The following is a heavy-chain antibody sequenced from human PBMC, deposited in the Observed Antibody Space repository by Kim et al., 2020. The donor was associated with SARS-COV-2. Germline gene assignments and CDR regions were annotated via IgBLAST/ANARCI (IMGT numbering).Heavy chain of an antibody. V-gene: IGHV1-8*01. CDR2: MNPNSGNT. J-gene: IGHJ6*02. Sequence: ASVKVSCKASGYTFTSYDINWVRQATGQGLEWMGWMNPNSGNTGYAQKFQGRVTMTRNTSISTAYMELSSLRSEDTAVYYCASHYGSGPYYYYGMDVWGQGTTVTVSS. CDR1: GYTFTSYD. D-gene: IGHD3-10*01. CDR3: ASHYGSGPYYYYGMDV.